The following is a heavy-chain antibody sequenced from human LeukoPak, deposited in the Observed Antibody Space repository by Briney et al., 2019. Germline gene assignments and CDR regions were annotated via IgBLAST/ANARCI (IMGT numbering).Heavy chain of an antibody. CDR1: GISFRSYG. D-gene: IGHD3-3*01. CDR3: AKGSLWSGYEDYFDY. CDR2: IWYDASNK. V-gene: IGHV3-30*02. J-gene: IGHJ4*02. Sequence: GGSLRLSCAASGISFRSYGMHWVRQAPGKGLEWVTFIWYDASNKYYAESVKGRFTISRDNSKNTLYLQMNSLRAEDTAVYYCAKGSLWSGYEDYFDYWGQGTLVTVSS.